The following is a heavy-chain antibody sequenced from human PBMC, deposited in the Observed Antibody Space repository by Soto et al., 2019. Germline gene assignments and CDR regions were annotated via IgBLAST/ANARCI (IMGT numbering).Heavy chain of an antibody. D-gene: IGHD5-12*01. CDR1: GGSISSYY. CDR2: IYYSGST. V-gene: IGHV4-59*01. Sequence: QVQLQESGPGLVKPSETLSLTCTVSGGSISSYYWSWIRQPPGKGLEWIGYIYYSGSTNYNPSLRSRFTISVDTSKNHFPLKLGSVTAADTAVYYCGRGLVDGYNRGGGNFDYWGQGTLVTVSS. CDR3: GRGLVDGYNRGGGNFDY. J-gene: IGHJ4*02.